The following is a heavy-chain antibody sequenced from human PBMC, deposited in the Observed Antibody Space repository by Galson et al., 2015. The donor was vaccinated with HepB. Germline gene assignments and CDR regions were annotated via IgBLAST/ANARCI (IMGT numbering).Heavy chain of an antibody. Sequence: SLRLSCAASGFTFSSYAMSWVRQAPGKGLEWVPAISGSGGSTYYADSVKGRFTISRDNSKNTLYLQMNSLRAEDTAVYYCAKDHSGWFLFDYWGQGTLVTVSS. V-gene: IGHV3-23*01. J-gene: IGHJ4*02. CDR2: ISGSGGST. CDR1: GFTFSSYA. D-gene: IGHD6-19*01. CDR3: AKDHSGWFLFDY.